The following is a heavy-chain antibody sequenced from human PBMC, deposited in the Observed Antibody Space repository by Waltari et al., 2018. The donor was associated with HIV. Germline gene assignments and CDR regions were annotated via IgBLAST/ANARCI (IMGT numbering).Heavy chain of an antibody. D-gene: IGHD3-22*01. CDR1: GYSISSGYY. CDR2: IYHSWRP. V-gene: IGHV4-38-2*02. Sequence: QVQLQESGPGLVKPSETLSLTCAVSGYSISSGYYWGWIRQPPGKGLGWIGSIYHSWRPYYNPSLKSRVTISVDTAKNQFSLKLSSVTAADTAVYYCAREVYYDSSGYFDYWGQGTLVTVSS. J-gene: IGHJ4*02. CDR3: AREVYYDSSGYFDY.